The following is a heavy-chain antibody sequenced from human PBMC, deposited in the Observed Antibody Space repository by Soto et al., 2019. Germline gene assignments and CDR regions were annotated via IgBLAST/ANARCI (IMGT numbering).Heavy chain of an antibody. CDR3: LILWGAVGVRGDFDY. V-gene: IGHV3-23*01. CDR2: ISGNGGST. Sequence: EVQLLESGGGLVQPGGSLRLSCAASGFTFSSYAMSWVRQAPGKGLEWVSAISGNGGSTYYADSVKGRFTISRDNSKNTLYLQMNSLRAEDTAVYYALILWGAVGVRGDFDYWGQGTLVTVSS. D-gene: IGHD3-16*01. J-gene: IGHJ4*02. CDR1: GFTFSSYA.